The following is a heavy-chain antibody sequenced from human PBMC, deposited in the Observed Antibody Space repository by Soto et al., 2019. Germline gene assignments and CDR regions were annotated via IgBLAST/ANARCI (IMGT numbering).Heavy chain of an antibody. J-gene: IGHJ4*02. CDR2: ISSDGRPT. Sequence: GSLRLSCSVSVFTFSSYAMHWVRQAPGKGLEYVSSISSDGRPTYYADSVKGRFTISRDNSKNTLYLQMSSLKAEDTAVCSCVKDRYFDYWGQGTLVIVSS. V-gene: IGHV3-64D*06. CDR3: VKDRYFDY. CDR1: VFTFSSYA.